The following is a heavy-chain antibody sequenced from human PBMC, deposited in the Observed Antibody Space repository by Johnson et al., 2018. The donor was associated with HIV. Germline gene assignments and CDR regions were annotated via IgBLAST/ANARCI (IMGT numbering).Heavy chain of an antibody. CDR3: AKDLGTGDDAFDI. CDR1: GFNFSDHY. CDR2: ISSGGRTI. Sequence: QVQLVESGGGLVKPGGSLRLSCAASGFNFSDHYMTWIRQAPGKGLEWVSYISSGGRTIYYADSVKGRFTISRDNSKNTLYLQMNSLRAEDTAVYYCAKDLGTGDDAFDIWGQGTMVTVSS. D-gene: IGHD7-27*01. J-gene: IGHJ3*02. V-gene: IGHV3-11*04.